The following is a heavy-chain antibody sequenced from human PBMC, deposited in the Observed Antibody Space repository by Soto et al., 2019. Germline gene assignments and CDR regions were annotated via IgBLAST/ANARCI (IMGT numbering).Heavy chain of an antibody. Sequence: GGSLRLSCAASGFTFSSYSMNWVRQAPGKGLEWVSSISSSSSYIYYADSVKGRFTISRDNAKNSLYLQMNSLRAEDTAVYYCAREDRDIVVVPAGSSDYGMDVWGQGTTVTSP. J-gene: IGHJ6*02. V-gene: IGHV3-21*01. CDR3: AREDRDIVVVPAGSSDYGMDV. D-gene: IGHD2-2*01. CDR2: ISSSSSYI. CDR1: GFTFSSYS.